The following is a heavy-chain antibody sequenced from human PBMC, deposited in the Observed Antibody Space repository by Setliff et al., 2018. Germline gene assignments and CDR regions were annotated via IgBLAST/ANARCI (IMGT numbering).Heavy chain of an antibody. CDR1: GGSISSRTYY. CDR3: ARVSGFLYVDV. Sequence: PSETLSLTCNVSGGSISSRTYYWSWIRQPAGKGLEWIGHIYTSWSTNYNPSLKSRVTMSVDTTKNQFSRKLTSVTAADTAVYYCARVSGFLYVDVWGKGTTVTVSS. J-gene: IGHJ6*03. D-gene: IGHD3-3*01. V-gene: IGHV4-61*09. CDR2: IYTSWST.